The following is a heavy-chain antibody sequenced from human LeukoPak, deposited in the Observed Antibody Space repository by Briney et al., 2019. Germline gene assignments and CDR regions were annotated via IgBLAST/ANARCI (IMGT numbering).Heavy chain of an antibody. Sequence: GGSLRLSCGASGFTFSRYAMSWVRQAPGKGLQWVSEIGGSGGAIYYADSVKGRFTISRDNAKNSLYLQMNSLRAEDTAVYYCARTENGDYDYWGQGTLVTVSS. CDR1: GFTFSRYA. D-gene: IGHD4-17*01. V-gene: IGHV3-23*01. CDR3: ARTENGDYDY. CDR2: IGGSGGAI. J-gene: IGHJ4*02.